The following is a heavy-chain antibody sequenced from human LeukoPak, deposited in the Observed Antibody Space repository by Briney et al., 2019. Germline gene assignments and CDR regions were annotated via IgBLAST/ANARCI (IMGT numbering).Heavy chain of an antibody. CDR2: ISYDGSNK. CDR1: GFTFSSYA. J-gene: IGHJ4*02. Sequence: GGSLRLSCAASGFTFSSYAMHWVRQAPGKGLEWVAVISYDGSNKYYADSVKGRFTISRDNAENSLYLQMNSLSAEDTAVYYCARDRGGSYSAIDYWGQGTLVTVSS. D-gene: IGHD1-26*01. CDR3: ARDRGGSYSAIDY. V-gene: IGHV3-30*07.